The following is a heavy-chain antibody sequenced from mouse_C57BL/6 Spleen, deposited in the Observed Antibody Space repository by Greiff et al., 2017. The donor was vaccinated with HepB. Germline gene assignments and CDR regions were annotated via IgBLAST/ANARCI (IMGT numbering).Heavy chain of an antibody. V-gene: IGHV5-16*01. D-gene: IGHD1-1*01. CDR3: GRALRLDAMDY. J-gene: IGHJ4*01. CDR2: INYDGSST. Sequence: EVKLVESEGGLVQPGSSMKLSCTASGFTFSDYYMAWVRQVPEKGLEWVANINYDGSSTYYLDSLKSRFIISRDNAKNILYLQMSSLKSEDTATYYSGRALRLDAMDYWGQGTSVTVSS. CDR1: GFTFSDYY.